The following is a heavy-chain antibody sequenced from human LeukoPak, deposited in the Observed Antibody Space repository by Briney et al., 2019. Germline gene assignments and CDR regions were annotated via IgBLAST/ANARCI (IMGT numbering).Heavy chain of an antibody. CDR1: GFTFSSYA. Sequence: PGGSLRLSCAASGFTFSSYAMHWVRRAPGKGLEWVAVISYDGSNKYYADSVKGRFTISRDNSKNTLYLQMNSLRAEDTAVYYCAREYPLVYYMDVWGKGTTVTVSS. CDR3: AREYPLVYYMDV. J-gene: IGHJ6*03. D-gene: IGHD2-2*02. CDR2: ISYDGSNK. V-gene: IGHV3-30*14.